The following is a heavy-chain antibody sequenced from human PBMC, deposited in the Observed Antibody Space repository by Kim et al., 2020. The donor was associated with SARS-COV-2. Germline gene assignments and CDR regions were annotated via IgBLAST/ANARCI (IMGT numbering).Heavy chain of an antibody. Sequence: GGSLRLSCAASGFTFSSFAMTWVRQAPGKVLEWVSILSDSGGDTFYADSVKGRFTISRDNSKNTLYLQMNSLRAEDTAVYYCAKKGIPAPGPWYFDLWGRGALVTVSS. CDR1: GFTFSSFA. CDR3: AKKGIPAPGPWYFDL. J-gene: IGHJ2*01. CDR2: LSDSGGDT. D-gene: IGHD6-13*01. V-gene: IGHV3-23*01.